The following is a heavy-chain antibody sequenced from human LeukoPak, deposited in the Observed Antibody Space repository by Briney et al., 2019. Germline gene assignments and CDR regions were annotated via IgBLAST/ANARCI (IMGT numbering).Heavy chain of an antibody. D-gene: IGHD2-8*01. CDR3: ARGADGVSSNARGWFET. V-gene: IGHV3-21*01. Sequence: GGSLRLSCAVSGLTVNRNNMKWVRRPPGRGREWVSSISTSSSYIYYADSVRGRFTISRDNAKSSLYLQMNSLRAEDTAVYSCARGADGVSSNARGWFETWGQGTLVTVSS. J-gene: IGHJ5*02. CDR2: ISTSSSYI. CDR1: GLTVNRNN.